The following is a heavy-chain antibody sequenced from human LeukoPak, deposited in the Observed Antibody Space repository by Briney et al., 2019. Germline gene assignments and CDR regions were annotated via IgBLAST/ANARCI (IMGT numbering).Heavy chain of an antibody. CDR1: GYIFNSYG. V-gene: IGHV1-18*01. D-gene: IGHD2-8*01. CDR3: ARDEGRDCTNGVCYGPGYSGYDRY. CDR2: ISAYNGNT. J-gene: IGHJ4*02. Sequence: ASVKVSCKASGYIFNSYGIDWVRQAPGQGPEWMGWISAYNGNTMYAQKFQGRVTMTTDTSTSTAYMELRSLRSDDTAVYYCARDEGRDCTNGVCYGPGYSGYDRYWGQGTLVTVSS.